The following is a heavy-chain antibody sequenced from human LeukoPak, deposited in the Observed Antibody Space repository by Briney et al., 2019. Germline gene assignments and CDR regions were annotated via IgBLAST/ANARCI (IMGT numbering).Heavy chain of an antibody. CDR2: IYTSGST. Sequence: SETLSLTCTVSRGSISSYYWSWIRQPAGKGLEWIGRIYTSGSTNYNPSLKSRVTMSVDTSKNQFSLKLSSVTAADTAVYYCARDPTSGSYYGFDYWGQGTLVTVSS. J-gene: IGHJ4*02. CDR1: RGSISSYY. V-gene: IGHV4-4*07. CDR3: ARDPTSGSYYGFDY. D-gene: IGHD1-26*01.